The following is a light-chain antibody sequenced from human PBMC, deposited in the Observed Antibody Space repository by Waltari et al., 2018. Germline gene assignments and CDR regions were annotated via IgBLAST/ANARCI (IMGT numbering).Light chain of an antibody. CDR2: DAS. CDR1: QSVSSY. CDR3: QQRSIWPVT. V-gene: IGKV3-11*01. Sequence: EIVLTQSPATLSLSPGERATLSCRASQSVSSYFAWYQQKPGQAPRLLIYDASNRVTGIPARFSGSGSGTDFTLTISSLDPEDFAVYYCQQRSIWPVTFGGGTKVEIK. J-gene: IGKJ4*01.